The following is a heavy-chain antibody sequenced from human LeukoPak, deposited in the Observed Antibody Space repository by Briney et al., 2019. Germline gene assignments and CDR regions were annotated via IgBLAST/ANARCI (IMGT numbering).Heavy chain of an antibody. J-gene: IGHJ4*02. Sequence: SQTLSLTCTVSGGSISSGGHSWSWIRQHPAKGLEWIGYIYFSGSAYYNPSLESRVTISKDTSKNHFSLKLSSVTAADTAVYYCARGRGFYGSGSYYPLALWGQGTLVTVSS. CDR2: IYFSGSA. CDR1: GGSISSGGHS. V-gene: IGHV4-31*03. D-gene: IGHD3-10*01. CDR3: ARGRGFYGSGSYYPLAL.